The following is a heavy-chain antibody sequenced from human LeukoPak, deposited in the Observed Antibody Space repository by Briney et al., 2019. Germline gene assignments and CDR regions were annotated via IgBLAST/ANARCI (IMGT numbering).Heavy chain of an antibody. Sequence: PGGSLRLACAASGFTFSSYAMSWVRQAPGKGLEWVSAISGSGGSTYYADSVKGRFTISRDNSKNTLYLQMNSLRAEDTAVYYCAEDLSSSSWLSFDYWGQGTLVTVSS. CDR3: AEDLSSSSWLSFDY. CDR2: ISGSGGST. J-gene: IGHJ4*02. D-gene: IGHD6-13*01. V-gene: IGHV3-23*01. CDR1: GFTFSSYA.